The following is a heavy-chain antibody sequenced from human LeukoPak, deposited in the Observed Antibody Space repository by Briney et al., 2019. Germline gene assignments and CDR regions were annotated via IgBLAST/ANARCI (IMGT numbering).Heavy chain of an antibody. CDR1: GGSISSSSYY. Sequence: PSETLSLTCTVSGGSISSSSYYWGWIRQPPGKGLEWIGSIYYSGSTYYNPSLKSRVTISVDTSKNQFSLKLSSVTAADTAVYYCARVRREIRVLTGYSHFDYWGQGTLVTVSS. V-gene: IGHV4-39*07. CDR2: IYYSGST. D-gene: IGHD3-9*01. J-gene: IGHJ4*02. CDR3: ARVRREIRVLTGYSHFDY.